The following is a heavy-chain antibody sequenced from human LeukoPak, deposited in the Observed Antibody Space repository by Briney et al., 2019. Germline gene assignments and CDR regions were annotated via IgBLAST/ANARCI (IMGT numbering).Heavy chain of an antibody. J-gene: IGHJ6*02. CDR1: GFTVSSNY. CDR2: IYSGGST. Sequence: GGSLRLSCAASGFTVSSNYMSWVRQAPGKGLEWVSVIYSGGSTYYADSVKGRFTISRDNSKNTLYLQMNSLRAEDTAVYYCARAPTYCSSTSCYYYGMDVWGQGTTVTASS. CDR3: ARAPTYCSSTSCYYYGMDV. V-gene: IGHV3-53*01. D-gene: IGHD2-2*01.